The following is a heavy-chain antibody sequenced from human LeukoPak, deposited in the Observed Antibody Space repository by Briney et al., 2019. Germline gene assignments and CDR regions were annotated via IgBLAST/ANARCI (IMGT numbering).Heavy chain of an antibody. CDR3: ARVQLNSYYDSSRSPDPYFDY. J-gene: IGHJ4*02. CDR1: GGSFSGYY. D-gene: IGHD3-22*01. V-gene: IGHV4-34*01. Sequence: PSETLSLTCAVYGGSFSGYYWSWIRQPPGKGLEWIGEINHSGSTNYNPSLKSRVTISVDTSKNQFSLKLSSVTAADTAVYYCARVQLNSYYDSSRSPDPYFDYWGQGTLVTVSS. CDR2: INHSGST.